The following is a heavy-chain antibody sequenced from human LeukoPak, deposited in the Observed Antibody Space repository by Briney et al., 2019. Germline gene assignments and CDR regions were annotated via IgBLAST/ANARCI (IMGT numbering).Heavy chain of an antibody. CDR2: ISGSGGST. D-gene: IGHD3-10*01. Sequence: GGSLRLSCAVSGITLSNYGMSWVRQAPGKGLEWVAGISGSGGSTYYADSVKGRFTISRDNPKNTLFLQMNSLRVEDTAVYFCAKRGVVIRVFLVSFHKEAYYFDSWGQGALVTVSS. CDR3: AKRGVVIRVFLVSFHKEAYYFDS. CDR1: GITLSNYG. V-gene: IGHV3-23*01. J-gene: IGHJ4*02.